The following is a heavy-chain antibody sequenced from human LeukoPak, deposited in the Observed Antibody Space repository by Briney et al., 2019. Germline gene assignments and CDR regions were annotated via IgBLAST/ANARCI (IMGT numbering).Heavy chain of an antibody. Sequence: GGSPRLSCAASRLTFSDFSGYQMSWIRQAPGKGLGWVSYISRGGTTIYYADSVNGRFTISRDNAENLVYLQMNSLRADDSAVYYCSRRCSSTSCLQYWGQGTLVTVSS. CDR1: RLTFSDFSGYQ. CDR3: SRRCSSTSCLQY. CDR2: ISRGGTTI. V-gene: IGHV3-11*04. J-gene: IGHJ4*02. D-gene: IGHD2-2*01.